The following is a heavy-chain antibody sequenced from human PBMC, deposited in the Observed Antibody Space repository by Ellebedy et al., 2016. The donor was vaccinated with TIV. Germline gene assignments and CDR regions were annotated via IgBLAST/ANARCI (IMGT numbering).Heavy chain of an antibody. CDR1: GDSITSNY. D-gene: IGHD4-11*01. Sequence: SETLSLTCAVSGDSITSNYWSWVRQPPGKGLEWIGFIHSSGTTNYSPSLKSRLTISLDTSKNQFSLRLKSVTADDTAVYFCARTFTETLGGLTTHWVLDYWGQGTLVAASS. CDR3: ARTFTETLGGLTTHWVLDY. J-gene: IGHJ4*02. V-gene: IGHV4-4*08. CDR2: IHSSGTT.